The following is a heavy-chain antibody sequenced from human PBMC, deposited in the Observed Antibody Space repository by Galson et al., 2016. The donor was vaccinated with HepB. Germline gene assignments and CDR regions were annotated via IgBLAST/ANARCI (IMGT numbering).Heavy chain of an antibody. CDR2: IGTAGDT. CDR1: GFTFSSYD. CDR3: SREGNHYGSGTGSHGMDV. V-gene: IGHV3-13*04. J-gene: IGHJ6*02. D-gene: IGHD3-10*01. Sequence: SLRLSCAASGFTFSSYDMHWVRQAPGKGLEWVSAIGTAGDTYYPGSVKGRFTISRENAKHYLYLQMNSLGAGDTAVYYCSREGNHYGSGTGSHGMDVWGPGTTVTVSS.